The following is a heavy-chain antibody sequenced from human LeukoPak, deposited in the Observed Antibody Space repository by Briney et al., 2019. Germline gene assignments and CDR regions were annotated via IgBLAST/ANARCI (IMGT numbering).Heavy chain of an antibody. D-gene: IGHD1-1*01. CDR1: GGSFSGYY. CDR2: INHSGST. J-gene: IGHJ4*02. CDR3: ARDWNRYAY. V-gene: IGHV4-34*01. Sequence: SETLSLTCAVYGGSFSGYYWSWIRQPPGKGLEWIGEINHSGSTNYNPSLKSRVTISVDTSKSQFSLYMDSVTAADTAVYYRARDWNRYAYWGQGTLVTVSS.